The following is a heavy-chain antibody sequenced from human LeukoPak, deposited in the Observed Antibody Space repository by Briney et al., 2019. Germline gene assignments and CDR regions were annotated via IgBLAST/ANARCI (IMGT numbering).Heavy chain of an antibody. D-gene: IGHD6-13*01. CDR1: GGTFSSYA. CDR2: ISAYNGNT. J-gene: IGHJ4*02. V-gene: IGHV1-18*01. Sequence: ASVKVSCKASGGTFSSYAISWVRQAPGQGLEWMGWISAYNGNTNYAQKLQGRVTMTTDTSTSAAYMELRSLRSDDTAVYYCISSWYDYWGQGTLVTVSS. CDR3: ISSWYDY.